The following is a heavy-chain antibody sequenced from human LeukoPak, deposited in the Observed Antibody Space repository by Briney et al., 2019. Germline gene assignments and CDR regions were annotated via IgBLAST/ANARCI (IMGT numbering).Heavy chain of an antibody. Sequence: SETLSLTCSVSGGSISNYYWSWIRQPPGKGLEWIGYIYYRGSTIYNPSLKSRVTISVDTSKNQFSLKLSSVTAADTAVYYCARSYYFDYWGQGTLVTVSS. J-gene: IGHJ4*02. CDR3: ARSYYFDY. CDR1: GGSISNYY. V-gene: IGHV4-59*01. CDR2: IYYRGST.